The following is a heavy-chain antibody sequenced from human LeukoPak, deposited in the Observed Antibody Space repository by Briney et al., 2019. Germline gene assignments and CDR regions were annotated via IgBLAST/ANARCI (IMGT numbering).Heavy chain of an antibody. V-gene: IGHV1-69*13. Sequence: SVKVSCKASGGTFSSYAISWVRQAPGQGLEWMGGIIPIFGTANYAQKFQGRVTITADESTSTAYMELSSLRSEDTAVYYCARASGGARTHYYYGMDVWGKGTAVTVSS. J-gene: IGHJ6*04. CDR3: ARASGGARTHYYYGMDV. D-gene: IGHD2-15*01. CDR1: GGTFSSYA. CDR2: IIPIFGTA.